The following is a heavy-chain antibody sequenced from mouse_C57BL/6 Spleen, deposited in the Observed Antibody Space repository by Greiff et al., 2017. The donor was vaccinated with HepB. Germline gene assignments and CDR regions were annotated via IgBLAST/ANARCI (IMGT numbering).Heavy chain of an antibody. V-gene: IGHV1-82*01. J-gene: IGHJ1*03. Sequence: QVQLQQSGPELVKPGASVKISCKASGYAFSSSWMNWVKQRPGKGLEWIGRIYPGDGDTNYNGQFKGKATLTTDTSSSTAYMQLSSLTSEDSAVYVGARGRRHWYFDGWGTGTTVTVSS. CDR3: ARGRRHWYFDG. CDR2: IYPGDGDT. CDR1: GYAFSSSW.